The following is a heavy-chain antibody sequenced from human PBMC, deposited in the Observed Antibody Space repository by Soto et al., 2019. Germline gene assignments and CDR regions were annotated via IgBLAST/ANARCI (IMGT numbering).Heavy chain of an antibody. J-gene: IGHJ4*02. CDR1: GFTFSSYG. CDR2: IWYDGSNK. V-gene: IGHV3-33*01. D-gene: IGHD2-2*01. Sequence: QVQLVESGGGVVQPGRSLRLSCAASGFTFSSYGMHWVRQAPGKGLEWVAGIWYDGSNKYYADSVKGRFTISRDNSKNTVYVQMNSLRPEDTAVYYCAREGWTVPNFDYRGQGTLVNVSS. CDR3: AREGWTVPNFDY.